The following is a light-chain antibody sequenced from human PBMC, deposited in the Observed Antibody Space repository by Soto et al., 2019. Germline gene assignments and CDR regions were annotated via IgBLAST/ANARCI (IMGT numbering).Light chain of an antibody. Sequence: EIVLTQSPGTLSLSPGERATLSCRASQSVSSNYIAWYQQKPGQAPRLLIYGASSRATGIPDRFSGSGSGTDFTLTISRLEPEDFAVYYCQQYGHSLFTFGPGTKVDIK. CDR2: GAS. CDR1: QSVSSNY. V-gene: IGKV3-20*01. CDR3: QQYGHSLFT. J-gene: IGKJ3*01.